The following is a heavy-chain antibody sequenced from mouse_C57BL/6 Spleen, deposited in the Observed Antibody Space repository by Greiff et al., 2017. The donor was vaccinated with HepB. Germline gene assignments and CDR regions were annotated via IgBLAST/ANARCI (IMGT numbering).Heavy chain of an antibody. CDR1: GYSFTDYN. J-gene: IGHJ2*01. V-gene: IGHV1-39*01. CDR2: INPNYGTT. Sequence: EVQLQQSGPELVKPCASVKISCKASGYSFTDYNMNWVKQSNGKSLEWIGVINPNYGTTSYNQKFKGKATLTVDQSSSTTYMQLNSLTSEDSAVYYCARGSTTVVSYFDYWGQGTTLTVSS. CDR3: ARGSTTVVSYFDY. D-gene: IGHD1-1*01.